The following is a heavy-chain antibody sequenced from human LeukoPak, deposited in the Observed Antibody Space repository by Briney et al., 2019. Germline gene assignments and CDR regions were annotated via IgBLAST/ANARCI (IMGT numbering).Heavy chain of an antibody. D-gene: IGHD2-21*02. CDR2: IYRDGST. CDR1: GLTVSSDY. Sequence: GGSLRLPCAASGLTVSSDYMSWVRQAPGKGLEWVSVIYRDGSTYYTNSVKGRFTISRDSSENTLYLQMNSLRAEDTAVYYCARGGGAYCGSDCHRNFDYWGQGTLVTVSS. J-gene: IGHJ4*02. V-gene: IGHV3-53*01. CDR3: ARGGGAYCGSDCHRNFDY.